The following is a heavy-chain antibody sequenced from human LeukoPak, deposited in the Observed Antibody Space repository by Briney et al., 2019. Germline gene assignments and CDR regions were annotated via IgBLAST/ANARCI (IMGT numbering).Heavy chain of an antibody. CDR3: ARTPTISKFYYYYYMDV. V-gene: IGHV1-69*05. CDR2: IIPIFGTA. D-gene: IGHD3-3*01. J-gene: IGHJ6*03. CDR1: GGTFSSYA. Sequence: ASVKVSCKASGGTFSSYAISWVRQAPGQGLEWMGGIIPIFGTANYAQKFQGRVTITTDESTSTAYMELGSLRSEDTAVYYCARTPTISKFYYYYYMDVWGKGTTVTVSS.